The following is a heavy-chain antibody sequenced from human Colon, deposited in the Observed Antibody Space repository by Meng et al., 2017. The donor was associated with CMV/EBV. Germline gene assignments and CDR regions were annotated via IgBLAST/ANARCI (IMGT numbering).Heavy chain of an antibody. CDR2: FDPRGDST. V-gene: IGHV1-46*02. J-gene: IGHJ4*02. D-gene: IGHD4-11*01. CDR1: GYQFKFSG. CDR3: ARDNSHWSKDF. Sequence: SCKPFGYQFKFSGMHWVRQAPGQGLEWMGIFDPRGDSTNYAQKFQGRLTLTEDRSRTTMYLELSGLRSDDTAVYYCARDNSHWSKDFWGQGTLVTVSS.